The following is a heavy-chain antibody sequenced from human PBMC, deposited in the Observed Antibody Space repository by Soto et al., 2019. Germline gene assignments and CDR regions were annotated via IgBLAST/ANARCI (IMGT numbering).Heavy chain of an antibody. Sequence: PGESLKISCKGSGYSFTSYWIGWVRQMPGKGLEWMGIIYPGDSDTRYSPSFQGQVTISADKSISTAYLQWSSLKASDTAVYYCARDADYGDYGYYYYYYMDVWGKGTTVTVSS. CDR2: IYPGDSDT. CDR3: ARDADYGDYGYYYYYYMDV. D-gene: IGHD4-17*01. J-gene: IGHJ6*03. V-gene: IGHV5-51*01. CDR1: GYSFTSYW.